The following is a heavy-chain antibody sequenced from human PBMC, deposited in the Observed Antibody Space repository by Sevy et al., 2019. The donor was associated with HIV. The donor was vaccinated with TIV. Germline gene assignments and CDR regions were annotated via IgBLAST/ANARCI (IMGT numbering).Heavy chain of an antibody. J-gene: IGHJ3*02. CDR3: ARDRAKWELPNDAFDI. CDR2: ISYDGSNK. V-gene: IGHV3-30-3*01. CDR1: GFTFSSYA. D-gene: IGHD1-26*01. Sequence: AGSLRLSCAASGFTFSSYAMHWVRQAPGKGLEWVAVISYDGSNKYYADSVKGRFTISRDNSKNTLYLQMNSLRAEDTAVYYCARDRAKWELPNDAFDIWGQGTMVTVSS.